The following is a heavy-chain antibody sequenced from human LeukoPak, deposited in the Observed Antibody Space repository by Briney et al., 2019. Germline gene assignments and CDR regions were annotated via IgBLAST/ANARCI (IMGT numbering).Heavy chain of an antibody. V-gene: IGHV3-53*01. CDR1: GFTVSSNY. Sequence: GGSLRLSCAASGFTVSSNYMSWVRQAPGKGLEWVSGIYSGGSTYYADSVEGRFTISRDNSKNTLYLQMNSLRAEDTAVYYCARAAFGELLYEWWFDPWGQGTLVTVSS. D-gene: IGHD3-10*01. CDR2: IYSGGST. J-gene: IGHJ5*02. CDR3: ARAAFGELLYEWWFDP.